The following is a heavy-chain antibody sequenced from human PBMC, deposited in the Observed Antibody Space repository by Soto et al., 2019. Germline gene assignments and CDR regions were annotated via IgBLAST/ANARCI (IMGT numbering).Heavy chain of an antibody. CDR1: GYTFPSCG. V-gene: IGHV1-18*01. CDR2: ISAYNGNT. J-gene: IGHJ4*02. CDR3: ARDWKSAIAAGLDY. D-gene: IGHD6-25*01. Sequence: ASVKVSCKASGYTFPSCGISWVRQAPGQGLEWMGWISAYNGNTNYAQKVHGRVTMTTDTSTNTAYMELRSLRSDDTAVYYCARDWKSAIAAGLDYWGQGTLVTVSS.